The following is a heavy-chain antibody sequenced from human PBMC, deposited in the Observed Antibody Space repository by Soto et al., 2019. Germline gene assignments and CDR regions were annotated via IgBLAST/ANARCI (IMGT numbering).Heavy chain of an antibody. J-gene: IGHJ4*02. CDR3: AGGGGFCGGDCYQGGIGY. Sequence: QVQLVESGGGVVQPGRSLRISCAASGFTFSPYTMHWVRQAPGKGLDWVAVISYDGNDKFYADSVKGRFTISRDNSENTLYLQMNSLRAEDTAVYYCAGGGGFCGGDCYQGGIGYWGQGTLVTGSS. CDR2: ISYDGNDK. CDR1: GFTFSPYT. D-gene: IGHD2-21*02. V-gene: IGHV3-30-3*01.